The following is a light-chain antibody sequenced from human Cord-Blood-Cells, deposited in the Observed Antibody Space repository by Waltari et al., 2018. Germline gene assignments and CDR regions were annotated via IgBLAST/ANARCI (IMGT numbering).Light chain of an antibody. CDR3: QQYYSTPYS. Sequence: IVMTQSPDSLAVSRGERATITRTCSQSVLYSSNNKNNLAWYQQKPGQPPKLLIYWASTRESGVPYRFSGSGSGTDFTLTISSLQAEDVAVYYCQQYYSTPYSFGQGTKLEIK. CDR2: WAS. J-gene: IGKJ2*03. V-gene: IGKV4-1*01. CDR1: QSVLYSSNNKNN.